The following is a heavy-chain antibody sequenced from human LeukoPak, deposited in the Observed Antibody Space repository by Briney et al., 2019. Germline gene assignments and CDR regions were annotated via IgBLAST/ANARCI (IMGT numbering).Heavy chain of an antibody. V-gene: IGHV3-30*03. Sequence: HSGGSLRLSCAASGFTFGRNAMHWVRQAPGKGLEWVAVISYDGSKIYYTDSVRGRFTVSRDTSKNTLYLQMNSLRAEDTAVYYCARDMWELHGAFDTWGQGTMVAVSS. CDR3: ARDMWELHGAFDT. D-gene: IGHD1-26*01. CDR1: GFTFGRNA. CDR2: ISYDGSKI. J-gene: IGHJ3*02.